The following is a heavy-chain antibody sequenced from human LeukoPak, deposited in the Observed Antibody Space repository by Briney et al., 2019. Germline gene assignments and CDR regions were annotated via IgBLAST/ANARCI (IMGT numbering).Heavy chain of an antibody. J-gene: IGHJ6*03. V-gene: IGHV4-39*07. CDR3: ARATVWFGEPMDV. D-gene: IGHD3-10*01. CDR2: IYYSGST. CDR1: GGSISSSTYF. Sequence: SETLSLTCTVSGGSISSSTYFWGWIRQPPGKGLEWIETIYYSGSTYYNPSLKSRVTISVDSSKNQFSLKLSSVTAADTAVYYCARATVWFGEPMDVWGKGTTVTVS.